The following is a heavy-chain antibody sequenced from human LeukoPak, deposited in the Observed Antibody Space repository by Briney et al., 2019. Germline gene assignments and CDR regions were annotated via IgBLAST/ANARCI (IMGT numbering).Heavy chain of an antibody. CDR2: TYYSGSS. J-gene: IGHJ4*02. V-gene: IGHV4-39*07. CDR3: ARDLKQWLVLRYFDY. Sequence: SESLSLTCTVSGRSLSSRSYYWGWIRQPPGKALPRVGSTYYSGSSYYNPSLKSRVTISVDTSTNQFSLKLISVTAADTAVYYCARDLKQWLVLRYFDYWGQGTLVTVSS. CDR1: GRSLSSRSYY. D-gene: IGHD6-19*01.